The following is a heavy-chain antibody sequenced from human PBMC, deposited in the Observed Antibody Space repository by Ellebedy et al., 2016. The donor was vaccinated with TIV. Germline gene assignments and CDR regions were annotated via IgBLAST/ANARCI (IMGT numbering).Heavy chain of an antibody. Sequence: SETLSLTCAVSGGSISSSNWWSWVRQPPGKGLEWIGEIYHSGSTNYNPSLKSRVTISVDKSKNQFSLKLSSVTAADTAVYYCAFRGYSGYDPFDYWGQGTLVTVSS. J-gene: IGHJ4*02. CDR3: AFRGYSGYDPFDY. V-gene: IGHV4-4*02. CDR1: GGSISSSNW. CDR2: IYHSGST. D-gene: IGHD5-12*01.